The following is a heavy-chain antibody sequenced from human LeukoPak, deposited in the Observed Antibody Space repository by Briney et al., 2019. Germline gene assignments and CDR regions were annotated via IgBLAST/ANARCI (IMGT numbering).Heavy chain of an antibody. CDR2: INHSGST. V-gene: IGHV4-34*01. Sequence: PSETLSLTCAVYGGSFSGYYWSWIRHPPGKGLEWIGEINHSGSTNYNPSPKSRVTISVDTSKNQFSLKLSSVTAADTAVYYCARVSYYDSSGNRGAFDYWGQGTLVTVSS. J-gene: IGHJ4*02. CDR3: ARVSYYDSSGNRGAFDY. D-gene: IGHD3-22*01. CDR1: GGSFSGYY.